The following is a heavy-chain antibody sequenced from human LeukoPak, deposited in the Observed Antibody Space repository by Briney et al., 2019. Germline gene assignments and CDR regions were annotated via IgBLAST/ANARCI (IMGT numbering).Heavy chain of an antibody. D-gene: IGHD3-9*01. CDR2: ISYDGSNK. Sequence: GGSLRLSCAASGFTFSSYAMHWVRQAPGKGLEWVAVISYDGSNKYYADSVKGRFTISRDNSKNTLYLQMNSLRAEDTAVYYCARATIRYFDSLSDFDIWGQGTMVTVSS. J-gene: IGHJ3*02. CDR1: GFTFSSYA. CDR3: ARATIRYFDSLSDFDI. V-gene: IGHV3-30-3*01.